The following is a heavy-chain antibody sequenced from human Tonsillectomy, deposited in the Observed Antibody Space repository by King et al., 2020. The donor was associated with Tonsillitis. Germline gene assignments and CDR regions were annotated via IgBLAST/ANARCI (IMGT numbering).Heavy chain of an antibody. CDR2: ISNAGNTR. J-gene: IGHJ4*02. CDR1: GFSFSSYT. D-gene: IGHD1-1*01. CDR3: AGSTTGDPSPFDS. V-gene: IGHV3-30-3*01. Sequence: VQLVESGGGVVQPGRSLRLSCAASGFSFSSYTMHWVRQTPGKGLEWVAVISNAGNTRFYADSVKGRFTISRDNSNNRLHLQMNSLTAEDTAVYYCAGSTTGDPSPFDSWGQGTLVTVTS.